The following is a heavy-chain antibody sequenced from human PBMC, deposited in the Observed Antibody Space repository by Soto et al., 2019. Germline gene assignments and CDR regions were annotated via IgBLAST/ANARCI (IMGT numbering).Heavy chain of an antibody. D-gene: IGHD3-16*01. Sequence: GGSLRLSCAASGFTFSSYWMSWVRQAPGKGLEWVANIKQDGSEKYYVDSVKGRFTISRDNAKNSLYLQMNSLRAEDTAVYYCARDRRDRLDVYYFDYWGQGTLVTVSS. J-gene: IGHJ4*02. V-gene: IGHV3-7*01. CDR2: IKQDGSEK. CDR1: GFTFSSYW. CDR3: ARDRRDRLDVYYFDY.